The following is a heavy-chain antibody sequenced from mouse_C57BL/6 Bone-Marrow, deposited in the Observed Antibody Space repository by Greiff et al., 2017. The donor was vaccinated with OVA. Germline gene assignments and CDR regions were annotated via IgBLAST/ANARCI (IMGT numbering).Heavy chain of an antibody. J-gene: IGHJ1*03. CDR2: IWSGGST. CDR1: GFSLTSYG. V-gene: IGHV2-2*01. CDR3: ARTITTVVAWYFDV. D-gene: IGHD1-1*01. Sequence: VQVVESGPGLVQPSQSLSITCTVSGFSLTSYGVHWVRQSPGKGLEWLGVIWSGGSTDYNAAFRSRLSISKDNSKSQVFFKMNSLQADDTAIYYCARTITTVVAWYFDVWGTGTTVTVSS.